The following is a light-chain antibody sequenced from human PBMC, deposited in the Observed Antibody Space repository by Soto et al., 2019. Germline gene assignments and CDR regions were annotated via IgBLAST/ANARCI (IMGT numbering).Light chain of an antibody. J-gene: IGLJ2*01. V-gene: IGLV2-14*01. CDR1: SSDVGGYNF. Sequence: QSALTQPASVSGSPGQSITISCTGNSSDVGGYNFVSWYQQLPGKAPKLMIYEGSKRPSGVSSRFSGSKSGNTASLTISGLQAEDEADYYCSSYTSISTVVFGGGTKRTVL. CDR3: SSYTSISTVV. CDR2: EGS.